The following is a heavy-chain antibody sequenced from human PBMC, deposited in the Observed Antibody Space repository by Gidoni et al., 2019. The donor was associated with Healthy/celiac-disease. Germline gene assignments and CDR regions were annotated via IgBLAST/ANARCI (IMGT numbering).Heavy chain of an antibody. J-gene: IGHJ4*02. CDR1: GSPFSSYG. CDR2: IKQDGSEK. V-gene: IGHV3-7*01. D-gene: IGHD3-3*01. Sequence: EVQLVESGGGLVQPGGSLRLSCAASGSPFSSYGMSWVRQAPGKGLEWVANIKQDGSEKYYVDSVKGRFTISRDNAKNSLYLQMNSLRAEDTAVYYCARNDFWSGYDDYWGQGTLVTVSS. CDR3: ARNDFWSGYDDY.